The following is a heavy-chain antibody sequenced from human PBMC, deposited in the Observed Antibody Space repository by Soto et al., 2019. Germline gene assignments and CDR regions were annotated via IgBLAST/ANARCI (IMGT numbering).Heavy chain of an antibody. Sequence: PGGSLRLSCAASGFTFSNAWMSWVRQAPGKGLEWVGRIKSKTDGGTTDYAAPVKGRFTISRDDSKNTLYLQMNSLKTEDTAVYYCTTSRQKESGPNPCYWGQGTLVTVSS. CDR1: GFTFSNAW. CDR2: IKSKTDGGTT. J-gene: IGHJ4*02. D-gene: IGHD3-3*01. V-gene: IGHV3-15*01. CDR3: TTSRQKESGPNPCY.